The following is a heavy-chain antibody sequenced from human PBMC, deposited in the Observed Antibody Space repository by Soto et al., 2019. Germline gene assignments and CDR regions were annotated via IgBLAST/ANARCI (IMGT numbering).Heavy chain of an antibody. J-gene: IGHJ3*02. CDR1: GFTFDGYA. Sequence: SLRLSCAASGFTFDGYAMHWVRQAPGKGLEWVSGISWNSGSIGYADSVKGRFTISRDNAKNSLYLQMNSLRAEDTALYYCARRAYYYDSSGYSSGAFDIWGQGT. D-gene: IGHD3-22*01. CDR2: ISWNSGSI. V-gene: IGHV3-9*01. CDR3: ARRAYYYDSSGYSSGAFDI.